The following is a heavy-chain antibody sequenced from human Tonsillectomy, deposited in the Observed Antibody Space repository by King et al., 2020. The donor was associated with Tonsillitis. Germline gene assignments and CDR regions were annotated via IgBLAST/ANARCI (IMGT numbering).Heavy chain of an antibody. V-gene: IGHV3-21*01. CDR2: ISSSSSYI. J-gene: IGHJ5*02. D-gene: IGHD1-1*01. Sequence: VQLVESGGGLVKPGGSLRLSCAASGFTFSSYSMNWVRQAPGKGLEWVSSISSSSSYIYYADSVKGRFTTSRDNAKNSLYLQMNSLRAEDTAVYYCARDGTERSGNWFDPWGQETLVTVSS. CDR3: ARDGTERSGNWFDP. CDR1: GFTFSSYS.